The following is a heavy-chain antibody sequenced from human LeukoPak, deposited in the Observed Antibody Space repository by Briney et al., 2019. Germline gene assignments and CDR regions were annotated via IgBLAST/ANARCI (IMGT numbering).Heavy chain of an antibody. CDR3: ATIGGGYNFDFDY. CDR1: GYTFTRYA. Sequence: GASVKVSCKASGYTFTRYAMNWVRQAPGQGLEWMGWINPNSGGTNYAQKFQGRVTMTRDTSISTAYMELSRLRSDDTAVYYCATIGGGYNFDFDYWGQGTLVTVSS. V-gene: IGHV1-2*02. CDR2: INPNSGGT. J-gene: IGHJ4*02. D-gene: IGHD5-24*01.